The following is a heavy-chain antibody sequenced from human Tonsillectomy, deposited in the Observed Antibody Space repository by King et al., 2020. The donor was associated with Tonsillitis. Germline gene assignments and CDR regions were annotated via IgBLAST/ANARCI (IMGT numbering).Heavy chain of an antibody. CDR1: GYTFTGYY. Sequence: VQLVESGAEVKKPGASVKVSCKASGYTFTGYYMHWVRQAPGQGLEWMGWINPNSGGTNYAQKFQGRVTMTRDTSISTAYMEQSRLRSDDTAVYYCARDLGEYYYDSSGYSYWGQGTLVTVSS. V-gene: IGHV1-2*02. D-gene: IGHD3-22*01. J-gene: IGHJ4*02. CDR3: ARDLGEYYYDSSGYSY. CDR2: INPNSGGT.